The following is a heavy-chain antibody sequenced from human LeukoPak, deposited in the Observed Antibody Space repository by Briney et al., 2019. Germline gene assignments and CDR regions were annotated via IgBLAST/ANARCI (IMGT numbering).Heavy chain of an antibody. CDR1: GYTFTGYY. V-gene: IGHV1-2*02. Sequence: ASVKVSCKASGYTFTGYYMHWVRQAPGQGLEWMGWINPNSGGTNYAQKFQGRVTMTRDTSISTAYMELSRLRSDDTAVYYCARAREVLHYYGILGYYGMDVWGQGTTVTVSS. CDR3: ARAREVLHYYGILGYYGMDV. D-gene: IGHD3-9*01. J-gene: IGHJ6*02. CDR2: INPNSGGT.